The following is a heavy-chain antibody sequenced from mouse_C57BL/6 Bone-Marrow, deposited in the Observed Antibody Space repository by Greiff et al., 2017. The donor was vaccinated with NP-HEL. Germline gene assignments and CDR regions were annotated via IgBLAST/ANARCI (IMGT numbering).Heavy chain of an antibody. J-gene: IGHJ2*01. V-gene: IGHV5-6*01. CDR2: ISSGGSYT. CDR3: ARHYYRNYCDF. D-gene: IGHD2-14*01. Sequence: EVNVVESGGDLVKPGGSLKLSCAASGFTFSSYGMSWVRQTPDQRLEWVATISSGGSYTNYPDSVKGRSTISGDTAKNTSYLQMSSLKSEDTAMYYCARHYYRNYCDFGGRGNALTLTS. CDR1: GFTFSSYG.